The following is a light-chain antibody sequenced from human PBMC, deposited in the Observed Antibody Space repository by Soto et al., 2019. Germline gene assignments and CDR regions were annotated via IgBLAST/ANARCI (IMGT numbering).Light chain of an antibody. CDR2: GAP. CDR3: QQYNNSLYT. J-gene: IGKJ2*01. Sequence: EIVLTQSPGTLSLSPGERATLSCRASQSVSSTYLAWYQQKPGQAPRLPIYGAPSMATGIPDRFSGSGSGTDFTLTISRLEPEDFAVYYCQQYNNSLYTFGQGTKLEIK. V-gene: IGKV3-20*01. CDR1: QSVSSTY.